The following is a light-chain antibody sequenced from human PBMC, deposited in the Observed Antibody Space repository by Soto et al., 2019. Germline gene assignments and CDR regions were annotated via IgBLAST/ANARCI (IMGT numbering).Light chain of an antibody. CDR3: VLYMGGGTRF. CDR2: STN. V-gene: IGLV8-61*01. J-gene: IGLJ2*01. CDR1: SGSVSTNYH. Sequence: QTVVTQEPSFSVSPGGTVTLTCGLSSGSVSTNYHPTWYQQTPGQPPRTLIYSTNTRSSGVPDRFSGSILGNKAALTITGAQADDESDYHCVLYMGGGTRFFGGGTKLTVL.